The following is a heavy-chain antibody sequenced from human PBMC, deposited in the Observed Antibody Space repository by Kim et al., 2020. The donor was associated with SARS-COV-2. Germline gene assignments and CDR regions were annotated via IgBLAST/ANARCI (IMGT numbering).Heavy chain of an antibody. V-gene: IGHV3-23*01. CDR3: AKGDCGSSNCYTAHL. CDR1: GFTFSSFA. CDR2: ISDSGGSI. J-gene: IGHJ4*02. D-gene: IGHD2-2*02. Sequence: GGSLRLSCAVSGFTFSSFAMSWVRQTPGKGLEWVSIISDSGGSIHYADSVKGRFTMSRDNSKNTLYLQMNSLRAEDTAVYYCAKGDCGSSNCYTAHLWGRGTLVTVSS.